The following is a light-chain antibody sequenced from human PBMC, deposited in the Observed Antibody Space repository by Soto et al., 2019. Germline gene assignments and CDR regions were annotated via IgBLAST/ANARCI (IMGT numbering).Light chain of an antibody. CDR1: ENIKFN. J-gene: IGKJ5*01. V-gene: IGKV3-11*01. Sequence: EIVMTQSPATLSVSPGERATLSCRASENIKFNLAWYQQRPGQAPRLLFYNASTRATAFPARFSGSGSGTDFTLTISSLEPEDFALYYCQQRSNWPINFGQGTRLEIK. CDR3: QQRSNWPIN. CDR2: NAS.